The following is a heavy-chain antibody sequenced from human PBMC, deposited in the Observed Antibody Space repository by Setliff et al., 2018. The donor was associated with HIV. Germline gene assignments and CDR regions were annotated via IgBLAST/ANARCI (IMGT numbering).Heavy chain of an antibody. CDR1: GYTFTSHY. CDR3: ARDYSPTFYYYDSSGTFDY. V-gene: IGHV1-46*01. D-gene: IGHD3-22*01. J-gene: IGHJ4*02. Sequence: ASVKVSCKASGYTFTSHYIHWVRQAPGQGLEWMGIINPNGGSTTYAQKFQGRVTITADESTSTAYMELSSLRSEDTAVYYCARDYSPTFYYYDSSGTFDYWGQGTLVTVSS. CDR2: INPNGGST.